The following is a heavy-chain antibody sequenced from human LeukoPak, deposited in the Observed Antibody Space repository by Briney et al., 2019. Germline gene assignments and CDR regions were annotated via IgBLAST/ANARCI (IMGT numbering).Heavy chain of an antibody. CDR1: GFTFSNHG. D-gene: IGHD3-16*02. Sequence: GGSLRLSCAASGFTFSNHGMNWVRQAPGKGLEWVAFIRYDGSNKYYADSVKGRFTISRDNSKNTLYLQMNSLRAEDTAVYYCAKIKRTGAAFGGVIVLDAFDIWGQGTMVTVSS. V-gene: IGHV3-30*02. J-gene: IGHJ3*02. CDR2: IRYDGSNK. CDR3: AKIKRTGAAFGGVIVLDAFDI.